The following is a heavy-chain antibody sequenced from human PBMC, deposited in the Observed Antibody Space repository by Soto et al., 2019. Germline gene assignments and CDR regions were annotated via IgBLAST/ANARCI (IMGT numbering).Heavy chain of an antibody. CDR2: IIPILGIA. J-gene: IGHJ4*02. CDR3: ARGYGSGSYAVDY. Sequence: QVQLVQSGAEVKKPGSSVKVSCKASGGTFSSYIISWVRQAPGQGLEWMGRIIPILGIANYAQKFLGRVTITADKSTSTAYMELSSLRSEDTAVYYCARGYGSGSYAVDYWGQGTLVTVSS. CDR1: GGTFSSYI. D-gene: IGHD3-10*01. V-gene: IGHV1-69*02.